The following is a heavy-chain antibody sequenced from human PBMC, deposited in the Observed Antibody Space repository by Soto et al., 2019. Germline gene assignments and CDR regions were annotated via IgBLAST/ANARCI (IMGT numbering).Heavy chain of an antibody. CDR1: GGSISSSSYY. CDR3: ARRYYGSGSYYPLPYYYYYGMDV. V-gene: IGHV4-39*01. Sequence: SETLSLTCTVSGGSISSSSYYWGWIRQPPGKGLEWIGSIYYSGSTYYNPSLKSRVTISVDTSKNQFSLKLSSVTAADTAVYYCARRYYGSGSYYPLPYYYYYGMDVWGQGTTGTVSS. CDR2: IYYSGST. D-gene: IGHD3-10*01. J-gene: IGHJ6*02.